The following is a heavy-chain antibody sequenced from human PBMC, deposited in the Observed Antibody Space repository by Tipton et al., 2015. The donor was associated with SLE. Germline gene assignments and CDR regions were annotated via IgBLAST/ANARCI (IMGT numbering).Heavy chain of an antibody. V-gene: IGHV4-39*07. CDR2: IYFSGST. CDR3: ARDGKPGIPYKYYAMDV. Sequence: TLSLTCTVSGGSISSSLYFWAWIRQPPGKALEWIGGIYFSGSTYYKPSLKRRVTMSVDTSKSQFSLKLSSVTAADTAVYYCARDGKPGIPYKYYAMDVWGQGTTVTVSS. D-gene: IGHD1-14*01. J-gene: IGHJ6*02. CDR1: GGSISSSLYF.